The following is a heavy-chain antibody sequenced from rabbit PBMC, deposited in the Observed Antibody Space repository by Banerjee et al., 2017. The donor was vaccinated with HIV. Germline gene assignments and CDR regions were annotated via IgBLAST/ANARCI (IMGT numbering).Heavy chain of an antibody. CDR1: GFDFSSYG. J-gene: IGHJ4*01. V-gene: IGHV1S45*01. CDR3: ARYDSGSGYYSYFNL. D-gene: IGHD1-1*01. CDR2: IYTGSGST. Sequence: QEQLVESGGGLVQPGGSLKLSCKASGFDFSSYGVSWVRQAPGKGLEWIGCIYTGSGSTYYANWAKGRFTISKTSSTTVTLQMTSLTAADTATYFCARYDSGSGYYSYFNLWGQGTLVT.